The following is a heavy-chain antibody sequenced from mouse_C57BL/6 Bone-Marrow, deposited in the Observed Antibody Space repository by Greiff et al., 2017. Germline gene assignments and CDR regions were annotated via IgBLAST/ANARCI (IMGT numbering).Heavy chain of an antibody. Sequence: QVQLKQSGAELVKPGASVKMSCKASGYTFTSYWITWVKQRPGQGLEWIGDIYPGSGSPNYNEKFKSKATLTVDTSSSTAYMQLSSLTSEDSAVYYCAGGSSYGDYWGQGTSVTVSS. CDR3: AGGSSYGDY. CDR2: IYPGSGSP. J-gene: IGHJ4*01. V-gene: IGHV1-55*01. D-gene: IGHD1-1*01. CDR1: GYTFTSYW.